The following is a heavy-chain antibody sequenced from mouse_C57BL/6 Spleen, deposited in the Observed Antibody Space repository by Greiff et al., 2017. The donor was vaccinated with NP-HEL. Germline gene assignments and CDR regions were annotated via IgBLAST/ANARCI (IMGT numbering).Heavy chain of an antibody. Sequence: VQLQQPGAELVKPGASVKLSCKASGYTFTSYWMPWVKQRPGQGLEWIGMIYPNSGSTNYNEKFKSKATLTVDKSSSTAYMQLSSLTSADSAVYYCARPYGNYCYFDDWGKGTTLTVAS. CDR1: GYTFTSYW. CDR3: ARPYGNYCYFDD. D-gene: IGHD2-10*02. J-gene: IGHJ2*01. V-gene: IGHV1-64*01. CDR2: IYPNSGST.